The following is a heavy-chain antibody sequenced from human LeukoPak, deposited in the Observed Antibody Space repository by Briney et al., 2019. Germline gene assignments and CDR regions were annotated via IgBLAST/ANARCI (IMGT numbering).Heavy chain of an antibody. CDR2: ISSSGSTI. CDR3: ARVSDISVAAYFDY. D-gene: IGHD6-19*01. V-gene: IGHV3-11*01. J-gene: IGHJ4*02. Sequence: PGGSLRLSCAASGFTFSDYYMSWIRQAPGKGLERVSYISSSGSTIYYADSVKGRFTISRDNAKNSLYLQMNSLRAEDTALYYCARVSDISVAAYFDYWGQGTLVTVSS. CDR1: GFTFSDYY.